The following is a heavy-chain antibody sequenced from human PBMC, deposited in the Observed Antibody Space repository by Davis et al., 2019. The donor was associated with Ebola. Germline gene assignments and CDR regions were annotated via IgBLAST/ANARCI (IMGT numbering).Heavy chain of an antibody. J-gene: IGHJ4*02. CDR2: ISYDGSNK. D-gene: IGHD6-6*01. V-gene: IGHV3-30*04. CDR3: AKVEYTGY. Sequence: GESLKISCAASGFTFSSYAMHWVRQAPGKGLEWVAVISYDGSNKYYADSVKGRFTISRDNSKNTLYLQMNSLRAEDTAVYYCAKVEYTGYWGQGTLVTVSS. CDR1: GFTFSSYA.